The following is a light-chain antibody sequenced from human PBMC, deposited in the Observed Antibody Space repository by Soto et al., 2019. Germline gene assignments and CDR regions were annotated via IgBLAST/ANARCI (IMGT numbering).Light chain of an antibody. J-gene: IGLJ1*01. CDR2: YDS. V-gene: IGLV3-21*04. CDR1: NIGSKS. Sequence: SYELTQPPSLSVAPGKTARITCGGNNIGSKSVHWYQQKPGQAPVLVIYYDSDRPSGIPERFSGSNSGNTATLTISRVEAGDEADYYCQVWDSSSDHRVFGTGTKLTVL. CDR3: QVWDSSSDHRV.